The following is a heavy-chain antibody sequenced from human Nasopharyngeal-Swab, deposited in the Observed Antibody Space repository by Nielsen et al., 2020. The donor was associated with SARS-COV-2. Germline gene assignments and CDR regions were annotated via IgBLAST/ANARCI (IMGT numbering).Heavy chain of an antibody. CDR2: ISYDGSNK. CDR1: GFTFSSYG. J-gene: IGHJ4*02. D-gene: IGHD5-18*01. V-gene: IGHV3-30*03. CDR3: ARAIRGYSSYYFDY. Sequence: GESLKISCAASGFTFSSYGMHWVRQAPGKGLEWVAVISYDGSNKYYADSVKGRFTISRDNSKNTLYLQMSSLRAEDTAVYYCARAIRGYSSYYFDYWGQGTLVTVSS.